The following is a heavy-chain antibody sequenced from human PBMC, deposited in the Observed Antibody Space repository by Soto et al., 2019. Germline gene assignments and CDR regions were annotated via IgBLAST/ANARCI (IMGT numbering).Heavy chain of an antibody. D-gene: IGHD4-4*01. CDR1: GFTFSSYW. J-gene: IGHJ4*02. CDR3: ARGDYSPSFDY. V-gene: IGHV3-7*01. Sequence: PVGSLRLSCAASGFTFSSYWMSWVRQAPGKGLEWVANIKQDGSEKYYVDSVKGRFTISRDNAKNSLYLQMNSLRAEDTAVYYCARGDYSPSFDYWGQGTLVTVSS. CDR2: IKQDGSEK.